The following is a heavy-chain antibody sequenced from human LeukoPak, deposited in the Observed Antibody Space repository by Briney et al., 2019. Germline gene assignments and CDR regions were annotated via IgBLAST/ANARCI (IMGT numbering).Heavy chain of an antibody. CDR2: IYYSGST. Sequence: SETLSLTCTVSGGSISSYYWSWIRQPPGKGLEWIGYIYYSGSTNYNPSLKSRVTMSIDTSKNQFSLKLSSVTAADTAIYYCARDAKYYYGSRTYFFFEYWGQGTLLSVSS. V-gene: IGHV4-59*12. CDR3: ARDAKYYYGSRTYFFFEY. CDR1: GGSISSYY. D-gene: IGHD3-10*01. J-gene: IGHJ4*02.